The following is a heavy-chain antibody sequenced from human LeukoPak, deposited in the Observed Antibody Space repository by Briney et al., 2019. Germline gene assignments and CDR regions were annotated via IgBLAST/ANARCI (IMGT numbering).Heavy chain of an antibody. CDR3: ARFLSPESYFYYSYYYYMDV. Sequence: PSETLSLTCTVSCGSISSSSYYWGWIRQPPGKGLEWIGSIYYSGRTYYNPSLKSRVTISVDTSKNQISLKLITVTSADTAVYYCARFLSPESYFYYSYYYYMDVWGKGTTVTVSS. V-gene: IGHV4-39*07. J-gene: IGHJ6*03. CDR1: CGSISSSSYY. D-gene: IGHD3-10*01. CDR2: IYYSGRT.